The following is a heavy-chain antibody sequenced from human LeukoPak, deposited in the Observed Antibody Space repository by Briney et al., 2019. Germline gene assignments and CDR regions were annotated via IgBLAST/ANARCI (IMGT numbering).Heavy chain of an antibody. Sequence: ASVKVSCKASGYTFTGYYMHWVRQAPGQGLEWMGRINPNSGGTNYAQKFQGRVTVTRDTSISTAYMELSRLRSDDTAVYYCARDRRGGIAAAVNWFDPWGQGTLVTVSS. V-gene: IGHV1-2*06. J-gene: IGHJ5*02. CDR2: INPNSGGT. CDR3: ARDRRGGIAAAVNWFDP. CDR1: GYTFTGYY. D-gene: IGHD6-13*01.